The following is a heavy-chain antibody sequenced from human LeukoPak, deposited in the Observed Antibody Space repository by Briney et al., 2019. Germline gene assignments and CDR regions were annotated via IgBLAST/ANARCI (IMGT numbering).Heavy chain of an antibody. V-gene: IGHV1-2*02. CDR2: INPNSGGT. Sequence: APVKVSCKASGYAFTAYYMHWVRQAPGQGLEWVGWINPNSGGTTYAQKFQGRVTMTRDTSISTAYMDLSGLTSADTALYYCTTHASLRYYSFDPWGQGTVVTVSS. D-gene: IGHD2-15*01. CDR3: TTHASLRYYSFDP. CDR1: GYAFTAYY. J-gene: IGHJ5*02.